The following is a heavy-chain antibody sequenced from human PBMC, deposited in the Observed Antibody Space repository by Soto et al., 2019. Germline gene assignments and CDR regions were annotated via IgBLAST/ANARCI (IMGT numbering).Heavy chain of an antibody. Sequence: ASVKVSCKASGYTFTCYGSSWVRQAPGQGLEWMGWISAYNGNTNYAQKLQGRVTMTTDTSTSTAYMELRSLRSDDTAVYYCARENGVGSYGHFDYWGQGTLVTVSS. V-gene: IGHV1-18*01. J-gene: IGHJ4*02. CDR2: ISAYNGNT. CDR1: GYTFTCYG. D-gene: IGHD2-15*01. CDR3: ARENGVGSYGHFDY.